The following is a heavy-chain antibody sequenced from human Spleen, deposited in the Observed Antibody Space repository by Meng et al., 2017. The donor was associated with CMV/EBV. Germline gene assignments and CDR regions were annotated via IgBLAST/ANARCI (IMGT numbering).Heavy chain of an antibody. Sequence: GESLKISCAASGFTVSSNYMSWVRQAPGKGLEWVSVIYSGGSTYYADSVKGRFTISRDNSKNTLYLQMNSLRAEDTAVYYCAKKAYYDFWGRYYGMDVWGQGTTVTVSS. CDR1: GFTVSSNY. V-gene: IGHV3-53*01. CDR3: AKKAYYDFWGRYYGMDV. CDR2: IYSGGST. D-gene: IGHD3-3*01. J-gene: IGHJ6*02.